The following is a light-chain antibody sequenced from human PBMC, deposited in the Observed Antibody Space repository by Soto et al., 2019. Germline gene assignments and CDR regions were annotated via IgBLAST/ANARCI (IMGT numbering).Light chain of an antibody. Sequence: EIVLTQSPGTLSLSPGERATLSCRASQSVSSNYSAWYQQKPGQAPRPLIYGASSRATGIPDRFSGSGAGTDFTLTISRLESEDFAVYYCQQYGSSPWTFDQGTKVEIK. V-gene: IGKV3-20*01. J-gene: IGKJ1*01. CDR3: QQYGSSPWT. CDR2: GAS. CDR1: QSVSSNY.